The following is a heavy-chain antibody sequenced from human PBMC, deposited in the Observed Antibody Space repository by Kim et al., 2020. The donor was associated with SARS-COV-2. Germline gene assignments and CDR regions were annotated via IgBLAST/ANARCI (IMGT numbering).Heavy chain of an antibody. CDR1: GFTFSSYA. V-gene: IGHV3-23*01. CDR3: ASLTTVTTLFDY. Sequence: GGSLRLSCAASGFTFSSYAMSWVRQAPGKGLEWVSAISGSGGSTYYADSVKGRFTISRDNSKNTLYLQMNSLRAEDTAVYYCASLTTVTTLFDYWGQGTLVTVSS. J-gene: IGHJ4*02. D-gene: IGHD4-17*01. CDR2: ISGSGGST.